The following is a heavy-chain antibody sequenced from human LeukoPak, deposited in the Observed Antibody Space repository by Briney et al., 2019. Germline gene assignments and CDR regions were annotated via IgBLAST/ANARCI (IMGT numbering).Heavy chain of an antibody. CDR1: GFTFSNYA. Sequence: GRSPRLSCAASGFTFSNYAMTWVRQAPGKGLEWVSGISGSGGSTYYADSVKGRFTVSRDNSKNTLFLQMNSLRAEDTAVYYCAKAKGSGLKYYFDYWGQGTLATVSS. D-gene: IGHD6-19*01. CDR3: AKAKGSGLKYYFDY. CDR2: ISGSGGST. J-gene: IGHJ4*02. V-gene: IGHV3-23*01.